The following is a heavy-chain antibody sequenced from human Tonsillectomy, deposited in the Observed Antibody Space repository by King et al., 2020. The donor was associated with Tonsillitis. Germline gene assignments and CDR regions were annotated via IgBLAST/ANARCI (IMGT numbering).Heavy chain of an antibody. J-gene: IGHJ6*02. D-gene: IGHD4-17*01. CDR3: ARDLDGDPYYYYYYAMDV. CDR1: GYSFNDNY. Sequence: QLVQSGAEVRKPGASVKVSCKASGYSFNDNYMHWVRQAPGQGLEWMGWINPNSGDTNYSERFQGRVTMTRDTSISTAYMELSRLRSDDTAGYYCARDLDGDPYYYYYYAMDVWGQGTTVTVSS. V-gene: IGHV1-2*02. CDR2: INPNSGDT.